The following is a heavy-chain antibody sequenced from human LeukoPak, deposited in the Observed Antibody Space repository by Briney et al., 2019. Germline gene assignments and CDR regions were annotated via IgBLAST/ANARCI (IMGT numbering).Heavy chain of an antibody. J-gene: IGHJ4*02. D-gene: IGHD3-10*01. CDR1: GFTFSSYE. CDR2: ISSSGSTI. V-gene: IGHV3-48*03. CDR3: AVLLWFGELSGFDY. Sequence: PGGSLRLSCAASGFTFSSYEMNWVRQAPGKGLEWVPYISSSGSTIYYADSVKGRFTISRDNAKNSLYLQMNSLRAEDTAVYYCAVLLWFGELSGFDYWGQGTLVTVSS.